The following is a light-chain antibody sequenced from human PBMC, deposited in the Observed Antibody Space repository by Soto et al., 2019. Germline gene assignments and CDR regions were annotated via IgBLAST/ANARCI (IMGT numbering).Light chain of an antibody. V-gene: IGKV1-39*01. CDR3: QQSDSTPQT. Sequence: DIQMTQSPSSLSESVGDRVTISCRASQSISNYLNWYQQKPGTAPKLLIYAASSLQSGVPSRFSGSGSGTDFTLTISSLQIEDFATYFCQQSDSTPQTFGQGTKVEIK. J-gene: IGKJ1*01. CDR1: QSISNY. CDR2: AAS.